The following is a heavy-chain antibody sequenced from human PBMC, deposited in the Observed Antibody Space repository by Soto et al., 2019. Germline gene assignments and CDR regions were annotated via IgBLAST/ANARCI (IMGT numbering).Heavy chain of an antibody. CDR3: ARDQANYGMDV. V-gene: IGHV1-8*01. CDR2: MNPNSGNT. CDR1: GYTFTSYD. J-gene: IGHJ6*02. Sequence: QVQLVQSGAEVKKPGASVKVSCKASGYTFTSYDINWVRQATGQGLEWMGWMNPNSGNTDYAQKVQXXVHMTRSTSIRTAYMELSSLRSEDTAVYYCARDQANYGMDVWGQGTTVTVSS.